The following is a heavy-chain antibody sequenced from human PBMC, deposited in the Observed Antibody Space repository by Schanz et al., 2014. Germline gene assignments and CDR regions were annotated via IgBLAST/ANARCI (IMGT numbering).Heavy chain of an antibody. CDR3: ARDLGGSGSFYPHYGLDY. CDR2: IYAGGLT. Sequence: EVRLVESGGDLVQPGGSLRLSCAASGLSVTNNYMTWVRQAPGKGLEWVSIIYAGGLTFYAESVKGRFTISRDNSKNTLSLQMNSLRAEDSAVYYCARDLGGSGSFYPHYGLDYWGQGTLVTVSS. CDR1: GLSVTNNY. V-gene: IGHV3-66*01. J-gene: IGHJ4*02. D-gene: IGHD3-10*01.